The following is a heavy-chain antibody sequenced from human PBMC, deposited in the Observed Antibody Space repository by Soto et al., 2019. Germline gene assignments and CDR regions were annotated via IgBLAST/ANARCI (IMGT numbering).Heavy chain of an antibody. D-gene: IGHD3-3*01. CDR2: ISYDGSNK. J-gene: IGHJ4*02. Sequence: QVQLVESGGGVVQPGRSLRLSCAASGFTFSSYGMHWVRQAPGKGLEWVAIISYDGSNKYYADSVKGRFTISRDNSKNTLYLQMNSLRAEDTAVYYCARGNFWSGNEVFDYWGQGTLVTVSS. CDR1: GFTFSSYG. V-gene: IGHV3-30*03. CDR3: ARGNFWSGNEVFDY.